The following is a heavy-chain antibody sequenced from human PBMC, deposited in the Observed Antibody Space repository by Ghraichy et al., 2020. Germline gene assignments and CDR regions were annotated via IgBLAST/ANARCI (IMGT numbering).Heavy chain of an antibody. CDR1: GGTFSSYA. CDR2: IIPIFGTA. CDR3: ARGPENYYYYGMDV. V-gene: IGHV1-69*06. Sequence: SVKVSCKASGGTFSSYAISWVRQAPGQGLEWMGGIIPIFGTANYAQKFQGRVTITADKSTSTAYMELSSLRSEDTAVYYCARGPENYYYYGMDVWGQGTTVTVSS. J-gene: IGHJ6*02.